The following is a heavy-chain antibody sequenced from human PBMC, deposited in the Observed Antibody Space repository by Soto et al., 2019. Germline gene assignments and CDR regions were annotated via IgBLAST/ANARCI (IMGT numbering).Heavy chain of an antibody. J-gene: IGHJ5*02. V-gene: IGHV1-18*04. D-gene: IGHD3-22*01. CDR1: GYSFATYG. Sequence: ASVKVSCKASGYSFATYGFSWVRQAPGQGLECVGWISAHNGDTHYSQKFQGRVTLTTDTSTNTGYMELRSLTSDDTAVYFCATEPIYYNDGSGFPPTIWFHPWGQGALVTVSS. CDR3: ATEPIYYNDGSGFPPTIWFHP. CDR2: ISAHNGDT.